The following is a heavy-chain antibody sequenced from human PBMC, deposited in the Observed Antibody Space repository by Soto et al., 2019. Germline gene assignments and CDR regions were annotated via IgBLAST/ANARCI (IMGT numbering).Heavy chain of an antibody. J-gene: IGHJ1*01. V-gene: IGHV3-21*01. CDR2: ISRSSSNI. CDR3: ARCVGELSESGKWPAEH. D-gene: IGHD3-10*01. CDR1: GFSFSTYS. Sequence: EVQLVESGGGLVKPGGSLRLSCVASGFSFSTYSMNWVRQAPGKGLEWVSSISRSSSNIYYADSVRGRFTISRDNAKNSLYLQMNSLRAEDTAVYYCARCVGELSESGKWPAEHWGQGTLVTVSS.